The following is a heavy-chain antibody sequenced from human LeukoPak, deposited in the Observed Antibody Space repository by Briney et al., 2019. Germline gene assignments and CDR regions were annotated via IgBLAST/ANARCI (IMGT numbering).Heavy chain of an antibody. D-gene: IGHD3-22*01. Sequence: PGGSLRLSCAASGFTFSSYSMNWVRQAPGKGLEWVSSISSSSSYIYYADSVKGRFTISRDNAKNSLYLQMNSLRAEDTAVYYCARDLEYYDSSGYPRSGCFDYWGQGTLVTVSS. CDR3: ARDLEYYDSSGYPRSGCFDY. J-gene: IGHJ4*02. CDR1: GFTFSSYS. V-gene: IGHV3-21*01. CDR2: ISSSSSYI.